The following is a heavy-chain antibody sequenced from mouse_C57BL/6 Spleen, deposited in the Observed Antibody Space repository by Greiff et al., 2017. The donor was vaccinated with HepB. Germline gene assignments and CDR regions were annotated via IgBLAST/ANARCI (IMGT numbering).Heavy chain of an antibody. V-gene: IGHV2-6*01. CDR3: ASRREGSPFAY. D-gene: IGHD1-1*01. CDR1: GFSLTSYG. Sequence: VKLQESGPGLVAPSQSLSITCTVSGFSLTSYGVDWVRQSPGKGLEWLGVIWGVGSTNYNSALKSRLSISKDNSKSQVFLKMNSLQTDDTAMYYCASRREGSPFAYWGQGTLVTVSA. CDR2: IWGVGST. J-gene: IGHJ3*01.